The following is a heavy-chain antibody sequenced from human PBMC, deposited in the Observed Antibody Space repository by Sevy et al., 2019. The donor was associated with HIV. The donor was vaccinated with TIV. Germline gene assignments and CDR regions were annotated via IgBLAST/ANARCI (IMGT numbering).Heavy chain of an antibody. Sequence: SETLSLTCAVSGYSISSGYYWGWIRQPPGKGLEWIGSIYHSGSTYYNPSLKSRVTISVDTSKNQFSLKLSSVTAADTAVYYYARVTVLGYCSSTSCYAQLNGMDVWGQGTTVTVSS. J-gene: IGHJ6*02. CDR3: ARVTVLGYCSSTSCYAQLNGMDV. D-gene: IGHD2-2*01. CDR1: GYSISSGYY. CDR2: IYHSGST. V-gene: IGHV4-38-2*01.